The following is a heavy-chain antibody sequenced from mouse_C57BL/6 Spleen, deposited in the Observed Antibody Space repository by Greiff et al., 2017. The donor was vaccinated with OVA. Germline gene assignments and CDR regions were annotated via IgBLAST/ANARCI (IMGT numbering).Heavy chain of an antibody. V-gene: IGHV1-26*01. CDR3: ASSNPWFAY. CDR2: INLKNGGN. Sequence: VQLQQSGPELVKPGASVKISCKASGYKFTDYYMNWVKQRHGKSLEWIGDINLKNGGNSYKQKFKGKATLTVDNSSRTAYMQLRSLTSKYSSVYYCASSNPWFAYWGQGTLVTVSA. D-gene: IGHD2-5*01. CDR1: GYKFTDYY. J-gene: IGHJ3*01.